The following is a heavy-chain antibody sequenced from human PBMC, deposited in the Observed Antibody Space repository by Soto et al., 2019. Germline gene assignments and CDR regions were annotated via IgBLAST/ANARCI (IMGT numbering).Heavy chain of an antibody. Sequence: QLQLQESGPGLVKPSETLSLTCTVSGGSISSSSYYWGWVRQPPGKGLEWIGSIYYSGSTYYNPSLKSRVTVSVDTTKNQCSLQLSSVPAADTAVYYCARIPHDLDYGGYWYLDLWGRGTLVTVSS. CDR1: GGSISSSSYY. J-gene: IGHJ2*01. D-gene: IGHD4-17*01. CDR2: IYYSGST. V-gene: IGHV4-39*01. CDR3: ARIPHDLDYGGYWYLDL.